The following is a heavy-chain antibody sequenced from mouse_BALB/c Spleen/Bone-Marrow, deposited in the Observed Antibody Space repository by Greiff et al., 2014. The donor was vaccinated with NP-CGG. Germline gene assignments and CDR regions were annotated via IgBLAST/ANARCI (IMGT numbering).Heavy chain of an antibody. CDR1: GYSFTSYW. D-gene: IGHD2-2*01. CDR2: IDPSDSET. V-gene: IGHV1S126*01. J-gene: IGHJ4*01. CDR3: AREAGYYYAMDY. Sequence: QVQLQQSGPQLVRPGASVKISCKASGYSFTSYWMHWVEQRPGQGLEWIGMIDPSDSETRLNQKFKDKATLTVDKSSSTAYMQLSSPTSEDSAVYYCAREAGYYYAMDYWGQGTSVTVSS.